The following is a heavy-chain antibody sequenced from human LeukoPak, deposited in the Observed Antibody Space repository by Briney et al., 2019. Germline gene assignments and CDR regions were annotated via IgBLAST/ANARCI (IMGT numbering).Heavy chain of an antibody. CDR1: GYTSTSYA. CDR2: IIPIFGTA. CDR3: ASNTGLIEDYDILTGYFLNLDY. V-gene: IGHV1-69*13. J-gene: IGHJ4*02. D-gene: IGHD3-9*01. Sequence: ASVKVSCKASGYTSTSYAISWVRQAPGQGLEWMGGIIPIFGTANYAQKFQGRVTITADESTSTAYMELSSLRSEDTAVYYCASNTGLIEDYDILTGYFLNLDYWGQGTLVTVSS.